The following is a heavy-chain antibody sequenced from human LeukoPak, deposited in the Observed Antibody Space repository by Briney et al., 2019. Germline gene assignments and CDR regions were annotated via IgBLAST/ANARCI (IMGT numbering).Heavy chain of an antibody. D-gene: IGHD3-9*01. CDR2: IYYSGST. CDR1: GGSINSFY. CDR3: ASSPGYYDILTGYYNNWFDP. Sequence: SETLSLTCTVSGGSINSFYWTWIRQPAGKGLEWIGRIYYSGSTNYNPSLKSRVTISVDTSKNQFSLKLSSVTAADTAVYYCASSPGYYDILTGYYNNWFDPWGQGTLVTVSS. J-gene: IGHJ5*02. V-gene: IGHV4-4*07.